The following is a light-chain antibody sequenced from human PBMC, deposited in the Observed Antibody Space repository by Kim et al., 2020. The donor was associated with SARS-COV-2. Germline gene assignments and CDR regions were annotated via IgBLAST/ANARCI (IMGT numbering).Light chain of an antibody. J-gene: IGLJ3*02. V-gene: IGLV6-57*03. CDR2: EDN. Sequence: KTVTSSGTRSSGRIASNYVQWYPQLPGSAPTTVIYEDNQRPSGVPARFSGSIDSSSNSAALTISGLKTEDEADYYCQSYDTTNRVFGGGTKLTVL. CDR3: QSYDTTNRV. CDR1: SGRIASNY.